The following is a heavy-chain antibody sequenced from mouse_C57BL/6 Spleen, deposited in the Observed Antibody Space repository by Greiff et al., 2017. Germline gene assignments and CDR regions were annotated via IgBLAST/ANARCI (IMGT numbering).Heavy chain of an antibody. J-gene: IGHJ2*01. CDR1: GYTFTEYT. Sequence: QVQLQQSGAELVKPGASVKLSCKASGYTFTEYTIHWVKQRSGQGLEWIGGFYPGSGSTKYNEKFKDKATLTADKSSSTVYMELSRLTSEDSAVYFGARHGGVYDYDLYYFDYWGQGTTLTVSS. CDR3: ARHGGVYDYDLYYFDY. V-gene: IGHV1-62-2*01. CDR2: FYPGSGST. D-gene: IGHD2-4*01.